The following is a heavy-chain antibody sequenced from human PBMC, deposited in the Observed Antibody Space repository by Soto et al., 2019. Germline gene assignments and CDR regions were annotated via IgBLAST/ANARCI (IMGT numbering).Heavy chain of an antibody. D-gene: IGHD3-3*01. CDR2: ISYDGSNK. CDR1: GVPFSSYG. Sequence: GSLGLSCAASGVPFSSYGMHWVRQAPGKGLEWVAVISYDGSNKYYADSVKGRFTISRDNSKNTLYLQMNSLRAEDTAVYYCANNLRNDFWSALHYGMDVWGQGTTVTVSS. CDR3: ANNLRNDFWSALHYGMDV. J-gene: IGHJ6*02. V-gene: IGHV3-30*18.